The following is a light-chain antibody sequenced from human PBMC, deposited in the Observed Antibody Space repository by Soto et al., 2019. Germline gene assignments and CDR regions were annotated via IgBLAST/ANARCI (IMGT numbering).Light chain of an antibody. Sequence: EIVMTQSPSTLSVSPGERATLSCRASQSVSSNLAWYQQKPGQAPRLLIYSASSRATGIPDRFSGSGSGTEFTLTISSLQPEDSATYYCLQHHTYPRTFGQGTKVDI. CDR3: LQHHTYPRT. V-gene: IGKV3D-15*01. CDR2: SAS. CDR1: QSVSSN. J-gene: IGKJ1*01.